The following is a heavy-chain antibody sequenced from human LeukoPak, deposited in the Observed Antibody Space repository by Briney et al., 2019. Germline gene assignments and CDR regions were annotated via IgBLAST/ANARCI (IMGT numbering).Heavy chain of an antibody. J-gene: IGHJ4*02. Sequence: GGSLRLSCAASGFTFSSYAISWGGQAPGQGLEWVSAISGSGGSTYYEDSVKGRFTISRDNSKNTLYLQMNSVRAEDTAVYYCAKAALYDSSGYYYYWGQGTLVTVSS. CDR2: ISGSGGST. CDR3: AKAALYDSSGYYYY. CDR1: GFTFSSYA. V-gene: IGHV3-23*01. D-gene: IGHD3-22*01.